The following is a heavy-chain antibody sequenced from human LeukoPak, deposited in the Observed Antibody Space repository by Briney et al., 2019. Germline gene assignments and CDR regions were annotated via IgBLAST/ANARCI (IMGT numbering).Heavy chain of an antibody. V-gene: IGHV3-30-3*01. CDR1: GFTFSSYA. CDR2: ISYDGSNK. Sequence: GGSLRLSCAASGFTFSSYAMHWVRQAPGKGLEWVAVISYDGSNKYYADSVKGRFTISRDNSKNTLYLQMNSLRAEDTAVYYCARGDWFDPWGQGTLLTVSS. CDR3: ARGDWFDP. J-gene: IGHJ5*02.